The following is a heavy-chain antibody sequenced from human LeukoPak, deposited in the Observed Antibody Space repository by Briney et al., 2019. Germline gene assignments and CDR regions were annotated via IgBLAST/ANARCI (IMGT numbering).Heavy chain of an antibody. CDR2: ISSSGSTI. CDR3: ARVLPYGDYDYYFDY. V-gene: IGHV3-48*03. J-gene: IGHJ4*02. D-gene: IGHD4-17*01. Sequence: GGSQRLSCAASGFTFSSYEMNWVRQAPGKGLEWVSYISSSGSTIYYADSVKGRFTISRDNAKNSLYLQMNSLRAEDTAVYYCARVLPYGDYDYYFDYWGQGTLVTVSS. CDR1: GFTFSSYE.